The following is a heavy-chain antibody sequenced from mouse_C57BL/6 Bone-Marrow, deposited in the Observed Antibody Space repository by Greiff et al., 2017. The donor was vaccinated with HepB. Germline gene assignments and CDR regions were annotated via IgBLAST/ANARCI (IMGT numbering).Heavy chain of an antibody. J-gene: IGHJ2*01. CDR3: TTGDYDGPFDY. D-gene: IGHD2-4*01. CDR2: IDPENGDT. CDR1: GFNIKDDY. Sequence: EVQLQESGAELVRPGASVKLSCTASGFNIKDDYMHWVKQRPEQGLEWIGWIDPENGDTEYASKFQGKATITADTSSNTAYLHLSSLTSEDTAVYYCTTGDYDGPFDYWGQGTTLTVSS. V-gene: IGHV14-4*01.